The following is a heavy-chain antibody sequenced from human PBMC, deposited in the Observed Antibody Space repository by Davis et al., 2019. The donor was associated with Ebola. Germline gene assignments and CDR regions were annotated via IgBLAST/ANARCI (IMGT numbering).Heavy chain of an antibody. D-gene: IGHD3-10*01. CDR3: ARLPLSGGVDY. CDR2: IYYSGST. J-gene: IGHJ4*02. V-gene: IGHV4-61*01. CDR1: GGAASSGSYY. Sequence: SETLSLTCTVSGGAASSGSYYWSWIRQPPGKGLEWIGYIYYSGSTNYNPSLKSRVTISVDTSKNQFSLKLSSVTAADTAVYYCARLPLSGGVDYWGQGTLVTVSS.